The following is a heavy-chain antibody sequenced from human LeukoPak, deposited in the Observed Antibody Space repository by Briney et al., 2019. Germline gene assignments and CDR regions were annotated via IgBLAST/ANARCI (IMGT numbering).Heavy chain of an antibody. D-gene: IGHD5-24*01. Sequence: GASVTVSCKASGGTFSSYAISWVRQAPGQGLEWMGGIIPIFGTANYAQKFQGRVTITADKSTSTAYMELSSLRSEDTTVYYCARDVLGEMATPLHWGQGTLVTVSS. CDR1: GGTFSSYA. J-gene: IGHJ4*02. V-gene: IGHV1-69*06. CDR3: ARDVLGEMATPLH. CDR2: IIPIFGTA.